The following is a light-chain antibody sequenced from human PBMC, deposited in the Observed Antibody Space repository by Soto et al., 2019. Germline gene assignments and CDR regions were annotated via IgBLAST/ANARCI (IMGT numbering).Light chain of an antibody. Sequence: DIQMTQSPSTLSASVGDRVTITCRASQSVDTCLAWYRQKPGKAPHLLSYKASSLETGVPSRFSGSGSVTECTLTLSSLQPDDLATYYCQQFYRYPWTFGEGTKV. V-gene: IGKV1-5*03. CDR1: QSVDTC. CDR3: QQFYRYPWT. J-gene: IGKJ1*01. CDR2: KAS.